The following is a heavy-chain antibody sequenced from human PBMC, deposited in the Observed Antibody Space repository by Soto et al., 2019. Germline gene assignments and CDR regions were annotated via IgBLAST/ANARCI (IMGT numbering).Heavy chain of an antibody. V-gene: IGHV4-34*01. Sequence: SETLSLTCAVYGGSFSGYYWSWIRQPPGKGLEWIGEINHSGSTNYNPSLKSRVTISVDTSKNQFSLKLSSVTAADTAVYYCARAGVIQLWLRLDYGMDVWGQGTTVTVSS. CDR3: ARAGVIQLWLRLDYGMDV. J-gene: IGHJ6*02. CDR2: INHSGST. D-gene: IGHD5-18*01. CDR1: GGSFSGYY.